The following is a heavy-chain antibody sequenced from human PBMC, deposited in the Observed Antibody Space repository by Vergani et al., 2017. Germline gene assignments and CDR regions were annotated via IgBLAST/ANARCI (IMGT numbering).Heavy chain of an antibody. D-gene: IGHD3-22*01. CDR2: IIPIFGTA. CDR1: GGTFSSYA. Sequence: VQLVQAGAEVKKPGESLKISCKASGGTFSSYAISWVRQAPGQGLEWMGGIIPIFGTANDAQKFQGRVTITADESTSTAYMELSSLRSEDTAVYYCATRYYYDSSGYPHIFDYWGQGTLVTVSS. J-gene: IGHJ4*02. CDR3: ATRYYYDSSGYPHIFDY. V-gene: IGHV1-69*01.